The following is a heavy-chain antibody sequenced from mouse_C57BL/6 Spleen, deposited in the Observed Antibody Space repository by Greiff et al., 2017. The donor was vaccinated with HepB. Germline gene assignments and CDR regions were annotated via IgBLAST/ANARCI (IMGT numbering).Heavy chain of an antibody. CDR2: ISSGSSTI. CDR3: ARSRIYGYAMDY. CDR1: GFTFSDYG. D-gene: IGHD1-1*01. J-gene: IGHJ4*01. V-gene: IGHV5-17*01. Sequence: EVKVVESGGGLVKPGGSLKLSCAASGFTFSDYGMHWVRQAPEKGLEWVAYISSGSSTIYYADTVKGRCTISRDNAKNTLFLQMTSLRSEDTAMYYCARSRIYGYAMDYWGQGTSVTVSS.